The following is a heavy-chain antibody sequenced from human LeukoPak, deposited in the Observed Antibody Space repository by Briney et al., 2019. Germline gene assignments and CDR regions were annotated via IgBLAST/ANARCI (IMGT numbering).Heavy chain of an antibody. CDR1: GYTFTGYY. V-gene: IGHV1-2*06. D-gene: IGHD6-6*01. CDR3: TRKSTARATSEFDY. CDR2: INLNSGGI. Sequence: ASVKVSCKASGYTFTGYYMHWLRQAPGQGLEWMGQINLNSGGIKFAQKFQGRVTLTRDTSISTAYMELSRLTSDDTAVYYCTRKSTARATSEFDYWGQGTLVTVSS. J-gene: IGHJ4*02.